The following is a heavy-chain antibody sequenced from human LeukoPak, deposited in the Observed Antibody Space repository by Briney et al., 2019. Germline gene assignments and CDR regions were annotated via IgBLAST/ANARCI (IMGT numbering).Heavy chain of an antibody. J-gene: IGHJ4*02. D-gene: IGHD6-13*01. CDR2: INHSGST. V-gene: IGHV4-34*01. Sequence: PSETLSLTCAVYGGSFSGYYWSWIRQPPGKGLEWIGEINHSGSTNYNPSLKSRVTISVDTSKNQFSLKLSSVTAADTAVYYCARAWYPHQPTDSSSYGDFDYWGQGTLVTVSS. CDR3: ARAWYPHQPTDSSSYGDFDY. CDR1: GGSFSGYY.